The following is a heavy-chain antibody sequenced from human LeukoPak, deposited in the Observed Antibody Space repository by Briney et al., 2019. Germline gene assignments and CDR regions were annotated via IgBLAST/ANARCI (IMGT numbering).Heavy chain of an antibody. J-gene: IGHJ5*02. Sequence: GASLKVSCKASGYTFLHYDFSWVRQAPGQGLEWMGWISAYNGNTNYAQKLQGRVTMTTDTSTSTAYMELRSLRSDDTAVYYCAYHSYTSYSSSWFSAHNWFDPWGQGTLVTVSS. D-gene: IGHD6-13*01. CDR1: GYTFLHYD. CDR2: ISAYNGNT. V-gene: IGHV1-18*01. CDR3: AYHSYTSYSSSWFSAHNWFDP.